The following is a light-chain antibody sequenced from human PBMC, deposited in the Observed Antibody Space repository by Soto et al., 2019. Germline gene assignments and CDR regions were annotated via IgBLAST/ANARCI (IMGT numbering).Light chain of an antibody. CDR3: LPHNSYPLT. Sequence: DIQMTQSPSAMSASVGDRVTITCRASQGINNYLTWFQQKPGKVPKRLIYTASSLQSGVPSRFSGSGSGTDFTLTISSLQPEDSGTYYCLPHNSYPLTFGGGTKVEIK. V-gene: IGKV1-17*03. J-gene: IGKJ4*01. CDR2: TAS. CDR1: QGINNY.